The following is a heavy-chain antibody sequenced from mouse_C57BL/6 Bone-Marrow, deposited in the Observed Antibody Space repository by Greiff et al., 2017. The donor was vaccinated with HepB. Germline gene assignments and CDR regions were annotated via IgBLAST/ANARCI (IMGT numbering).Heavy chain of an antibody. CDR1: GYAFSSSW. Sequence: QVQLQQSGPELVKPGASVKISCKASGYAFSSSWMNWVKQRPGKGLEWIGRIYPGDGDTNYNEKFKGKATLTADKSSSTAYMELRSLTSEDSAVYFCARGFYYGRTWFAYWGQGTLVTVSA. J-gene: IGHJ3*01. V-gene: IGHV1-82*01. CDR2: IYPGDGDT. CDR3: ARGFYYGRTWFAY. D-gene: IGHD1-1*01.